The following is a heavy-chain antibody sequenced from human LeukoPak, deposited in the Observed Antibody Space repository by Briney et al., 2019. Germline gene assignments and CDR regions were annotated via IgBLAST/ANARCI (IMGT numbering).Heavy chain of an antibody. Sequence: PGGSLRLSCAASGFTFSSYSMNWVRQAPGKGLEWVSSISSSSSYIYYADSVKGRFTISRDNAKNSLYLQMNSLRAEDTAVYYCAREVVVVVAATRENWFDPWGQGTLVTVSS. CDR1: GFTFSSYS. J-gene: IGHJ5*02. CDR2: ISSSSSYI. V-gene: IGHV3-21*01. D-gene: IGHD2-15*01. CDR3: AREVVVVVAATRENWFDP.